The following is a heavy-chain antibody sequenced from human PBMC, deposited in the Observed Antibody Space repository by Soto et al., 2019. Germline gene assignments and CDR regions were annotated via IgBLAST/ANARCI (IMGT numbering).Heavy chain of an antibody. J-gene: IGHJ6*02. V-gene: IGHV3-23*01. D-gene: IGHD2-2*01. CDR1: GFTFSSYA. CDR2: ISGSGGST. Sequence: GGSLRLSCAASGFTFSSYAMSWVRQAPGKGLEWVSAISGSGGSTYYADSVKGRFTISRDNSKNTLYLQMNSLRAEDTAVYYCAKDARRYCGSTSCLYGMDVWGQGTTVTVSS. CDR3: AKDARRYCGSTSCLYGMDV.